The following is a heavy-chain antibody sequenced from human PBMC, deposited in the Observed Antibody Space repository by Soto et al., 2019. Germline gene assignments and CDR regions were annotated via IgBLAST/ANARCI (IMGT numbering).Heavy chain of an antibody. CDR2: IKSKTDGGTT. CDR1: GFTFSNAW. V-gene: IGHV3-15*01. D-gene: IGHD3-3*01. CDR3: TTGYYDSHFDY. Sequence: GGSLRLSCAASGFTFSNAWMSWVRRAPGKGLEWVGRIKSKTDGGTTDYAAPVKGRFTISRDDSKNTLYLQMNSLKTEDTAVYYCTTGYYDSHFDYWGQGTLVTVSS. J-gene: IGHJ4*02.